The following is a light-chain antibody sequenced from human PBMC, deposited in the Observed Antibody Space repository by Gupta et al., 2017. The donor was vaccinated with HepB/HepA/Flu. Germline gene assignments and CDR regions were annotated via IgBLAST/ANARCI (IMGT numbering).Light chain of an antibody. CDR1: QSVGSS. Sequence: EIVLTQSPATLSLSPGERATLSCRASQSVGSSLAWYQQKPGQAPRLLIYDASNRDTGIPDRFSGSGSGTDFTLTISTLEPEDFAVYYFQQRGNWPCTFGQGTKLEIK. J-gene: IGKJ2*02. V-gene: IGKV3-11*01. CDR3: QQRGNWPCT. CDR2: DAS.